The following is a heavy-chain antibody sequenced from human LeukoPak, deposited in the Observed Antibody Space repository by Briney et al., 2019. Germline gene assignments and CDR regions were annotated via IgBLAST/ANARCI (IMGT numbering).Heavy chain of an antibody. CDR1: GFTFSSYG. CDR2: ISYDGSNK. Sequence: GRSLRLSCAASGFTFSSYGMHWVRQAPGKGLEWVAVISYDGSNKYYADSVKGRFTISRDNSKNTLYLQMNSLRAEDTAVYYCAKDGCTNGVCYCFDYWGQGTLVTVSS. J-gene: IGHJ4*02. D-gene: IGHD2-8*01. V-gene: IGHV3-30*18. CDR3: AKDGCTNGVCYCFDY.